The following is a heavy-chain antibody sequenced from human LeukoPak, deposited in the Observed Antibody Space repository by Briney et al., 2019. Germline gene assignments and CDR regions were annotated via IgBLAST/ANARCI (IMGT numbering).Heavy chain of an antibody. CDR2: ISSRSSYI. V-gene: IGHV3-21*01. Sequence: GGSLRLSCAASGFTLSSYAMNWVRQAPGKGLEWVSSISSRSSYIYYADSVKGRFTISRDNAKNSLYLQMNSLRAEDTAVYYCARVSLMDDRSCVLSDYWGQGTLVTVSS. CDR1: GFTLSSYA. J-gene: IGHJ4*02. D-gene: IGHD6-13*01. CDR3: ARVSLMDDRSCVLSDY.